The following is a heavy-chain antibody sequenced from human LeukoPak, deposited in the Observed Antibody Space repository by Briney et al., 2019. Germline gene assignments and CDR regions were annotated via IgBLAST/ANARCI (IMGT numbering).Heavy chain of an antibody. Sequence: SETLSLTCAVYGGSFSGYYWSWIRQPPGKGLEWIGEINHSGSTNYNPSLKSRVTISVDTSKNQFSLKLNSVTAADTAVYYCARGDLKSSSNWGQGTLVTVSS. CDR1: GGSFSGYY. V-gene: IGHV4-34*01. D-gene: IGHD2-2*01. J-gene: IGHJ4*02. CDR3: ARGDLKSSSN. CDR2: INHSGST.